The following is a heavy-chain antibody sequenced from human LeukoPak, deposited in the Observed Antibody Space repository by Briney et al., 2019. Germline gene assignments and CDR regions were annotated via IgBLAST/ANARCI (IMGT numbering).Heavy chain of an antibody. V-gene: IGHV1-2*02. Sequence: ASVKVSCKASGYTFTVDYMHWVRQAPGQGLEWMGWINPNSGDTNYAQKLQGRVTMTTDTSTSTAYMELRSLRSDDTAVYYYAKDRLRDGSSSIDNWGQGTLVTVSS. CDR3: AKDRLRDGSSSIDN. CDR1: GYTFTVDY. CDR2: INPNSGDT. D-gene: IGHD6-6*01. J-gene: IGHJ4*02.